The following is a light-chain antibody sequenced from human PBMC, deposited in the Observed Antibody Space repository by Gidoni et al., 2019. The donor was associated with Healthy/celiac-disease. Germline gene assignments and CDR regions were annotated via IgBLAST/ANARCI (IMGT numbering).Light chain of an antibody. CDR1: QSVISSY. CDR3: QQYGSTIFT. J-gene: IGKJ3*01. Sequence: IVLPQSPCTLSLSPGESATLSCRASQSVISSYLAWYQQKPGQAPRLLIYGASSRATGIPDRFSGSGSGTDFTLTISRLEPEDFAVYYCQQYGSTIFTFGPGTKVDIK. V-gene: IGKV3-20*01. CDR2: GAS.